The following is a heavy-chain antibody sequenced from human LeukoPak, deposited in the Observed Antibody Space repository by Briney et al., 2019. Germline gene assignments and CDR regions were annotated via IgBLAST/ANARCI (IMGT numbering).Heavy chain of an antibody. Sequence: SETLSLTCTASGGSISSYYWSWIRQPPGKGLEWIGYIYYSGSTNYNPSLKSRVTISVDTSKNQFSLKLSSVTAADTAVYYCARDRGPSGYDYFDYWGQGTLVTVSS. J-gene: IGHJ4*02. CDR1: GGSISSYY. V-gene: IGHV4-59*01. D-gene: IGHD5-12*01. CDR3: ARDRGPSGYDYFDY. CDR2: IYYSGST.